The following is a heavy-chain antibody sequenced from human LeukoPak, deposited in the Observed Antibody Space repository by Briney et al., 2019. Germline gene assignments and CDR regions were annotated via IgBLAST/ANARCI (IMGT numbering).Heavy chain of an antibody. CDR2: ISYDGKNK. J-gene: IGHJ3*02. V-gene: IGHV3-30*04. CDR3: AREQEAFDI. Sequence: PGGSLRLSCAASGFTFSPYAMHWVRQAPGKGLEWVAVISYDGKNKYYADSVKGRFTISRDNSKNTLSLQMNSLRADDTAVYYCAREQEAFDIWGQGTMVTVSS. CDR1: GFTFSPYA.